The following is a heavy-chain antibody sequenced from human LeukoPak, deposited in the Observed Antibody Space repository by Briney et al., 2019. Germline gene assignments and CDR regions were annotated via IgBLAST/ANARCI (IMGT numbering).Heavy chain of an antibody. CDR2: MNTNSGKT. J-gene: IGHJ4*02. CDR3: ARRVKRAAAGINPLIY. CDR1: GYTFTSYD. Sequence: ASVKVSCKSTGYTFTSYDINGLRQATGQGLEGMGWMNTNSGKTGYAQEYQGRVTMTRNTSISTAYMELSSPRSEDTAVYYCARRVKRAAAGINPLIYWGEGTLVTVSS. V-gene: IGHV1-8*01. D-gene: IGHD6-13*01.